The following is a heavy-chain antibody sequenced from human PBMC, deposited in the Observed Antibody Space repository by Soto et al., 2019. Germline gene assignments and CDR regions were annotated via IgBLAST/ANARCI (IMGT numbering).Heavy chain of an antibody. V-gene: IGHV3-33*01. CDR1: GFTFSSYG. Sequence: QVQLVESGGGVVQPGRSLRLSCAASGFTFSSYGMHWVRQAPGKGLEWVAVIWYDGSYKYYADSVKGRFTISRDNSKNTLYLQMNSLTGEDTAVCYCARAAEEGGTFDLCGRGTLVTVSS. CDR2: IWYDGSYK. D-gene: IGHD1-1*01. CDR3: ARAAEEGGTFDL. J-gene: IGHJ2*01.